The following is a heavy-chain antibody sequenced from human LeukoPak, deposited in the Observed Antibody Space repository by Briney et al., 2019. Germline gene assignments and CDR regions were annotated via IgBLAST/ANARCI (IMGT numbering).Heavy chain of an antibody. CDR1: GGSIRSSDYY. CDR2: IYYSGST. J-gene: IGHJ4*02. CDR3: ARHSSGWIYYFDY. V-gene: IGHV4-39*01. Sequence: PSETLSLTCTVSGGSIRSSDYYWGWIRQPPGKGLEWIDSIYYSGSTHYNPSLKSRVTISINTSKNQFSLKLNSVTASDTALYYCARHSSGWIYYFDYWGQGTLVTVSS. D-gene: IGHD6-19*01.